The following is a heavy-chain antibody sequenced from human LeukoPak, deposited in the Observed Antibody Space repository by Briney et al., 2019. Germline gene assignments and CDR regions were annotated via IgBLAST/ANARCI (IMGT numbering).Heavy chain of an antibody. V-gene: IGHV3-23*01. J-gene: IGHJ4*02. CDR3: AKGSGIRKGAQFDY. Sequence: GGSLRLSCAASGFTFSSYAMSWVRQPPGKGLEWVSDISGSGGSTYYADSVKGRFTISRDNSKNTLYLQMNSLRAEDTAVYYCAKGSGIRKGAQFDYWGQGTLVTVSS. CDR2: ISGSGGST. D-gene: IGHD2-15*01. CDR1: GFTFSSYA.